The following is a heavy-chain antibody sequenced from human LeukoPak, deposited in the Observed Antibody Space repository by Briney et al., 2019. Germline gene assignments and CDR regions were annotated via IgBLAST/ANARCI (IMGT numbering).Heavy chain of an antibody. Sequence: GGSPRPSCAASGFTFSSYAMSWVRPAAGKGVEWVSAISGSGGSTYYADSVKGRFTISRDNSKNTLYLQMNSRRAEDTAVYYCAKGDYCSSTSCYLFRYFDLWGRGTLVTVSS. CDR2: ISGSGGST. CDR1: GFTFSSYA. J-gene: IGHJ2*01. D-gene: IGHD2-2*01. V-gene: IGHV3-23*01. CDR3: AKGDYCSSTSCYLFRYFDL.